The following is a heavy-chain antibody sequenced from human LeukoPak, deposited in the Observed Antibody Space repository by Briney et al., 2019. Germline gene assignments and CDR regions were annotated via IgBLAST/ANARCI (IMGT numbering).Heavy chain of an antibody. CDR3: ARTTEGYCRGRSCYSYYYYMDV. D-gene: IGHD2-15*01. CDR2: IYYSGST. Sequence: SETLSLTCTVSGGSISSYYWSWIRQPPGKGLEWIGYIYYSGSTNYNPSLKRRVTISVDTSKNQFSLKLSSVAAADTAVYYCARTTEGYCRGRSCYSYYYYMDVWGKGTTVTVSS. J-gene: IGHJ6*03. V-gene: IGHV4-59*01. CDR1: GGSISSYY.